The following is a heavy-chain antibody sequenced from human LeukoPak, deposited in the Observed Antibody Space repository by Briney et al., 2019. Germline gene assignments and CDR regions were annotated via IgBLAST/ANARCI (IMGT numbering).Heavy chain of an antibody. CDR3: AANSADYNTLGSSYKI. J-gene: IGHJ4*02. CDR2: ISYSGTT. D-gene: IGHD3-10*01. CDR1: GASVASSPYF. Sequence: PSETLSLTCIVSGASVASSPYFWGWLRQSPGQGLEWIGTISYSGTTYYNPSLRSRLTVSVDTSKNNLSLKLSSVTAADTAVYYCAANSADYNTLGSSYKIWGQGTLVTVSS. V-gene: IGHV4-39*02.